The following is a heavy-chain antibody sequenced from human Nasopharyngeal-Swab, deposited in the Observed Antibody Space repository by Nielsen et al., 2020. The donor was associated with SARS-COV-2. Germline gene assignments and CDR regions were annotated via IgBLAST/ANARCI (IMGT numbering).Heavy chain of an antibody. J-gene: IGHJ6*02. D-gene: IGHD1-1*01. CDR1: GINFGGYW. V-gene: IGHV3-74*01. CDR2: IDTTGKST. CDR3: ARDSYNNGTGDYYYGMDV. Sequence: GESLKISCAASGINFGGYWMHWVRQVPGKGLVWVSEIDTTGKSTNYADSVRGRFTIFRDNAKNTLYLQMNSLRAEDTAVYYCARDSYNNGTGDYYYGMDVWGQGTTVTVSS.